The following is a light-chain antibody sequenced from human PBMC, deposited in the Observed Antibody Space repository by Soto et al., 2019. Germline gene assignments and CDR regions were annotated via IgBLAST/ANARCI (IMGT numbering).Light chain of an antibody. V-gene: IGKV3-15*01. CDR2: GAS. J-gene: IGKJ4*01. Sequence: EIVMTQSPATLSVSVGERATLSRRASHSVSSKLAWYQQKPGQAPRLLIYGASTRATDIPARFSGSGSGTEFTLTISSLQSEDFAVYYCQQYNDWPPQLTFGGGTKVEIK. CDR1: HSVSSK. CDR3: QQYNDWPPQLT.